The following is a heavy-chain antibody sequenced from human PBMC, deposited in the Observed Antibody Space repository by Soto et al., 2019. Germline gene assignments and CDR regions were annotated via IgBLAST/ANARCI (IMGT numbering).Heavy chain of an antibody. CDR1: GYTFTGYY. CDR3: ARGMYSNYGNIQVRSWVSWFDP. D-gene: IGHD4-4*01. Sequence: QVQLVQSGAEVKKPGASVKVSCKASGYTFTGYYMHWVRQAPGQGLEWMGWINPNSGGTDYAQKFQGRVTMTRDTPISTAYMELSRLRSDDTAVYYCARGMYSNYGNIQVRSWVSWFDPWGQGTLVTVSS. J-gene: IGHJ5*02. V-gene: IGHV1-2*02. CDR2: INPNSGGT.